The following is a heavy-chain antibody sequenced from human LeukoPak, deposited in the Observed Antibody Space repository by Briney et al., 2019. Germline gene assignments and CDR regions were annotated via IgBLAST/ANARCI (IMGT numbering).Heavy chain of an antibody. CDR3: ARVTTVTTSTTPYYFDY. D-gene: IGHD4-17*01. CDR2: IYSGGST. CDR1: GFTVSSNY. J-gene: IGHJ4*02. Sequence: PGGSLRLSCAASGFTVSSNYMSWVRQAPGKGLEWVSVIYSGGSTYYADSVKGRFTISRDDSKNTLYLQMNSLRAEDTAVYYCARVTTVTTSTTPYYFDYWGQGTLVTVSS. V-gene: IGHV3-53*01.